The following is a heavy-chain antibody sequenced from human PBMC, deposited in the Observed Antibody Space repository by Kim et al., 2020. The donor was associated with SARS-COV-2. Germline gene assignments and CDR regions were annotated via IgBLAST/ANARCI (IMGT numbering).Heavy chain of an antibody. J-gene: IGHJ4*02. D-gene: IGHD3-16*01. CDR3: ARDPVRRDAYNFDS. V-gene: IGHV4-39*07. Sequence: SNPSIEDRLTISLDTSKNQFSLKLSSVTAADTAVYFCARDPVRRDAYNFDSWGQGTLVTVSS.